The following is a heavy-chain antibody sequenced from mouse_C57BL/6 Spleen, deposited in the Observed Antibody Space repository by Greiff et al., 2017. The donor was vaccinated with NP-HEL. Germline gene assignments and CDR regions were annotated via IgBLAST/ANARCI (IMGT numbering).Heavy chain of an antibody. Sequence: VQLQQPGAELVKPGASVKLSCKASGYTFTSYWMQWVKQRPGQGLEWIGEIDPSDGYTNYNQKFKGKATLTVDTSSSTAYMQLSSLTSEDSAVYYCARWGLRQGDYFDYWGQGTTLTVSS. J-gene: IGHJ2*01. D-gene: IGHD2-4*01. CDR3: ARWGLRQGDYFDY. CDR2: IDPSDGYT. CDR1: GYTFTSYW. V-gene: IGHV1-50*01.